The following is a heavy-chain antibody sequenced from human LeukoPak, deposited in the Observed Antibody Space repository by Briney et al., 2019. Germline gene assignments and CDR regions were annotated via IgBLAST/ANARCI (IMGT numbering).Heavy chain of an antibody. Sequence: GESLKISCKGSGSRFTSYWITWVRQMPGKGLEWMGRIDPSDSYTNYSPSFQGHVTISADKSISTAYLQWSSLKASDTAIYYCAALKGDTARDFDYWGQGTLVTVSS. CDR2: IDPSDSYT. CDR3: AALKGDTARDFDY. V-gene: IGHV5-10-1*01. J-gene: IGHJ4*02. CDR1: GSRFTSYW. D-gene: IGHD5-18*01.